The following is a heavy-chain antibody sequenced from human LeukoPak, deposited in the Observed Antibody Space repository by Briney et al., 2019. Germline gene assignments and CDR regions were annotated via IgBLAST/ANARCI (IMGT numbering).Heavy chain of an antibody. J-gene: IGHJ4*02. Sequence: GGSLRLSCTASGFTFGDYAMSWFRQAPGKGLEWVGFIRSKAYGGTTECAASVKGRFTISRDDSKSIAYLQMNSLKTEDTAVYYCTRDFFGGISRYWGQGTLVTVSS. CDR2: IRSKAYGGTT. V-gene: IGHV3-49*03. CDR3: TRDFFGGISRY. D-gene: IGHD3-3*02. CDR1: GFTFGDYA.